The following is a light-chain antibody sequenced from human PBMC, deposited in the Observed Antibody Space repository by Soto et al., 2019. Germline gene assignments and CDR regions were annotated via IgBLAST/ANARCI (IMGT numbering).Light chain of an antibody. V-gene: IGKV3-15*01. CDR2: GAS. CDR1: QSVSNN. J-gene: IGKJ1*01. CDR3: QQDNNWPRT. Sequence: EIVMTQSPATLSVSPGERATLSCRASQSVSNNLAWYQQKPGQAPRLLIYGASTRATGIPARFSGSGSGTEFTLTISSLLSEDVAVYYCQQDNNWPRTFGQGTKVEIK.